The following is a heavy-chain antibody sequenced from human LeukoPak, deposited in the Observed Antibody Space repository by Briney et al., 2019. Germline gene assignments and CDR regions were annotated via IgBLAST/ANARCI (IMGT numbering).Heavy chain of an antibody. CDR3: ARDRSIVVVPAADY. D-gene: IGHD2-2*01. J-gene: IGHJ4*02. CDR1: GYTFTSYG. Sequence: GASVKVSCKASGYTFTSYGISWVRQAPGQGLEWMGWISAYNGNTNYAQKLQGRVTMTTDTSTSTAYMELRSLRSDDTAVYYCARDRSIVVVPAADYWGQGTLVTVSS. CDR2: ISAYNGNT. V-gene: IGHV1-18*01.